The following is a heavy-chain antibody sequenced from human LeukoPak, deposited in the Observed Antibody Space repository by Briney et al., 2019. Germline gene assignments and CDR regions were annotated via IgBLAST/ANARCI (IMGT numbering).Heavy chain of an antibody. Sequence: GGSLRLSCAASGFTFSDYNMSWIRQAPGKGLEWVSHISSSSSYINYADSVKGRFTISRDNAKNSLYLQMNSLRAEDTAVYYCATSSYSSSWSIFDYWGQGTLVTVSS. CDR3: ATSSYSSSWSIFDY. CDR1: GFTFSDYN. CDR2: ISSSSSYI. V-gene: IGHV3-11*03. D-gene: IGHD6-13*01. J-gene: IGHJ4*02.